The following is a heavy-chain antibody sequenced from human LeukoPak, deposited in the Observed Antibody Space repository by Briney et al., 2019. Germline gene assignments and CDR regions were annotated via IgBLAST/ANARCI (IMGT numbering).Heavy chain of an antibody. Sequence: GGSLRLSCVASGGTFRSYAISCVRQAPGKGLEWIGTISASGVTTYYADSVKGRFTISGDNAKNTAYLQMNSLRAEDTAVYYCARAYSRRVVTAHFDYWGQGTRVTVSS. CDR3: ARAYSRRVVTAHFDY. D-gene: IGHD2-21*02. CDR2: ISASGVTT. CDR1: GGTFRSYA. J-gene: IGHJ4*02. V-gene: IGHV3-23*01.